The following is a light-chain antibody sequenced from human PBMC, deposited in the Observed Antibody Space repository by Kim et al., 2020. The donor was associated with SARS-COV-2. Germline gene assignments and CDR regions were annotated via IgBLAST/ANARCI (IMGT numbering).Light chain of an antibody. V-gene: IGKV3-20*01. J-gene: IGKJ4*01. CDR2: GAS. CDR1: QSVNSKF. CDR3: QQFGGSPLVT. Sequence: SPGERATLSCRASQSVNSKFLAWYQEKPGQAPKLLIYGASSRATGIPDRFSGSGSGTDFTLTISRLEPEDFAVYYCQQFGGSPLVTFGGGTKVEI.